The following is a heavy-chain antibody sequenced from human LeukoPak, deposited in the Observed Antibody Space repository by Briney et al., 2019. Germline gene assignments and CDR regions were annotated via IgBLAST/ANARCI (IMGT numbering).Heavy chain of an antibody. J-gene: IGHJ3*02. V-gene: IGHV4-59*12. CDR2: IYYRGST. CDR1: GGSISSYY. CDR3: ARDYSSSWPAAFDI. D-gene: IGHD6-13*01. Sequence: SETLSLTCTVSGGSISSYYWSWIRQPPGKGLEWIGYIYYRGSTNYNPSLKSRVTISVDTSKNQFSLKLSSVTAADTAVYYCARDYSSSWPAAFDIWGQGTMVTVSS.